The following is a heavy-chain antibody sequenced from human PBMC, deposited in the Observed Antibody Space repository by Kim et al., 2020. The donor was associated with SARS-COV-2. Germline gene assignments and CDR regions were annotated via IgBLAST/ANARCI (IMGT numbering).Heavy chain of an antibody. CDR2: GSNK. D-gene: IGHD1-26*01. CDR3: AKTGRGFDY. J-gene: IGHJ4*02. V-gene: IGHV3-30*02. Sequence: GSNKYYAGSEKGRFTISRDNSKNTLYLQMNSLKPEDTAVYYCAKTGRGFDYWGQGTLVTVSS.